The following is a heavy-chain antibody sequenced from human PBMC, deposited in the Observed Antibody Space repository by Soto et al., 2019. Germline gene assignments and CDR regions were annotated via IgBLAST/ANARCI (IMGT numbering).Heavy chain of an antibody. D-gene: IGHD3-10*01. CDR1: GYTFASNG. Sequence: ASVKVSCKASGYTFASNGIRWVRQAPGQGLEWMGWISAYNGNTNYAQKLQGRVTMTTDTSTSTAYMELRSLRSDDTAVYYCARSDSGAAIRGYYFDYWGQGTLVTVSS. V-gene: IGHV1-18*01. CDR3: ARSDSGAAIRGYYFDY. J-gene: IGHJ4*02. CDR2: ISAYNGNT.